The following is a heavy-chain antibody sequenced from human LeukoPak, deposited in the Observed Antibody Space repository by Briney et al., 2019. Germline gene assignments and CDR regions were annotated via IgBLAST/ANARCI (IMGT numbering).Heavy chain of an antibody. D-gene: IGHD2-21*01. CDR2: ISSTSNYI. J-gene: IGHJ4*02. Sequence: GGSLRLSCGASGFTFSSYSMNWVRQAPGMGLEWVPSISSTSNYIYYADSVKGRFTISRDNAKSSLYLQMNSLRAEDTAVYYCARIPADYWGQGILVTVSS. CDR3: ARIPADY. V-gene: IGHV3-21*01. CDR1: GFTFSSYS.